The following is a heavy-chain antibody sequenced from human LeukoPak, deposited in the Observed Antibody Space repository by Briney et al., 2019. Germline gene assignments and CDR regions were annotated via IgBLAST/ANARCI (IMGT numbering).Heavy chain of an antibody. Sequence: SESLSLTCAVYGGSFTSYYWSWIRQPPGKGLEWIAEINNSGTTNYDPSLKGRVTISVDTSKNQVSLKLSSVTAADTAVYYCASSRGYTSGLWYYYMEVWGKGTTVTVSS. CDR1: GGSFTSYY. V-gene: IGHV4-34*01. J-gene: IGHJ6*03. CDR2: INNSGTT. D-gene: IGHD6-25*01. CDR3: ASSRGYTSGLWYYYMEV.